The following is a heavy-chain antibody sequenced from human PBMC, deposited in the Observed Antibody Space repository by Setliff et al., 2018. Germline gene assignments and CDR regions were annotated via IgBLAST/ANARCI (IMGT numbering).Heavy chain of an antibody. V-gene: IGHV5-51*01. D-gene: IGHD1-26*01. J-gene: IGHJ4*02. CDR3: AREHVSGHSEY. Sequence: GESLKISCKGSGYRFTTYWIAWVRQKPGKGLEWMGIVYPGDSDTQYSPSFQGQGTFSSDKSINTAYLQWSSLKASDTAIYYCAREHVSGHSEYWGQGTLVTVSS. CDR2: VYPGDSDT. CDR1: GYRFTTYW.